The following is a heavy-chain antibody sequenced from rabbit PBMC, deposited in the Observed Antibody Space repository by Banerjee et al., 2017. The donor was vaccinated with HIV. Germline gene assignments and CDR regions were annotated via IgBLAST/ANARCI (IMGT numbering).Heavy chain of an antibody. CDR2: IDPVFGST. Sequence: QEQLVESGGGLVKPGASLTLTCTASGFTLSSYGVSWVRQAPGKGLEWIGYIDPVFGSTYYASWVNGRFTISSHNAQNTLYLQLNSLTAADTATYFCVRGRYDDYGDLNLWGPGTLVTDS. CDR1: GFTLSSYG. CDR3: VRGRYDDYGDLNL. J-gene: IGHJ4*01. V-gene: IGHV1S47*01. D-gene: IGHD2-1*01.